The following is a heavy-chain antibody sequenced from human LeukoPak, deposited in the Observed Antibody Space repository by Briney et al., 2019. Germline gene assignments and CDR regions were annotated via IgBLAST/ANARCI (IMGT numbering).Heavy chain of an antibody. D-gene: IGHD6-19*01. CDR3: ARELAVPYYYYYMDV. J-gene: IGHJ6*03. V-gene: IGHV3-30*02. CDR2: IRYDGSNK. CDR1: GFTFSSYG. Sequence: PGGSLRLSCAASGFTFSSYGMHWVRQAPGKGLEWVAFIRYDGSNKYYADSVKGRFTISRDNSKNTLYLQMNSLRAEDTAVYYCARELAVPYYYYYMDVWGKGTTVTISS.